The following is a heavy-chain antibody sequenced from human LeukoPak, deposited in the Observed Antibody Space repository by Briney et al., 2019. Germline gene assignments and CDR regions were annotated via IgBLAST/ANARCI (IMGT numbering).Heavy chain of an antibody. Sequence: GGAPRLSCAAPGFTLCSFAMKLGRPAPGEGGGWVSVVTDSGGSTYYADSVKGRFTISRDNSKNTLYLQMNSLRAEDTAVYYCTQDIFTAMGYGMDVWGQGTTVTVSS. D-gene: IGHD5-18*01. CDR2: VTDSGGST. V-gene: IGHV3-23*01. CDR3: TQDIFTAMGYGMDV. J-gene: IGHJ6*02. CDR1: GFTLCSFA.